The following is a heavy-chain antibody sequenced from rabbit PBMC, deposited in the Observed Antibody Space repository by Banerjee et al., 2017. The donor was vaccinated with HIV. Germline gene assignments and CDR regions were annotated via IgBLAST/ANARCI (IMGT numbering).Heavy chain of an antibody. Sequence: QEQLEESGGGLVKPEGSLTLTCTASGFSFSDKDVMCWVRQAPGKGLDWIGCIKSCSRSGFSASWATAPFATSKISSPTVTVQVTSLTAADAATYLCSIALAGVIRWYFNLWGPGTLVTVS. V-gene: IGHV1S45*01. CDR3: SIALAGVIRWYFNL. D-gene: IGHD4-2*01. CDR2: IKSCSRSG. CDR1: GFSFSDKDV. J-gene: IGHJ4*01.